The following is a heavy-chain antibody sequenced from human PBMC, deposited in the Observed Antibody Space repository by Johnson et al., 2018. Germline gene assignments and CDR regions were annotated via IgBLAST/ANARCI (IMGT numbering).Heavy chain of an antibody. J-gene: IGHJ3*02. V-gene: IGHV3-9*01. CDR2: ISWNSGSI. Sequence: VQLVQSGGGLVQPGRSLRLSCAASGFTFDDYAMHWVRQAPGKGLEWVSGISWNSGSIGYADSVKGRFTISRDNAKNSLYLQMNSLRAEDTALYYCGTPYNWNYGGGDAFAIWGQGTMVTVSS. D-gene: IGHD1-7*01. CDR3: GTPYNWNYGGGDAFAI. CDR1: GFTFDDYA.